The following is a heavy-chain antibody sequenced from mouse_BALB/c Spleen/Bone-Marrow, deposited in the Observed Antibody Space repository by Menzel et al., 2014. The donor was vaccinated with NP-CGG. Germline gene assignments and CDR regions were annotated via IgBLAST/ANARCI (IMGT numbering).Heavy chain of an antibody. V-gene: IGHV14-3*02. J-gene: IGHJ3*01. D-gene: IGHD1-1*01. CDR3: APYYYGRWFAN. Sequence: EVQLEESGAELVKPGASAKLSCTASGFNTKDTYMHWVKQRPEQGLEWIGRIDPANGNIKYDPKFQGKATITADTSSNTAYLQLSSLTSEDTAVYYCAPYYYGRWFANWGQGTLVTVSA. CDR1: GFNTKDTY. CDR2: IDPANGNI.